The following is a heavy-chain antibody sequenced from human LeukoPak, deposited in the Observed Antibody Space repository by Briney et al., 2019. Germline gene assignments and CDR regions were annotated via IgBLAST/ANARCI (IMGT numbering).Heavy chain of an antibody. J-gene: IGHJ4*02. CDR1: GFTFNNAW. Sequence: GGSLRLSCAASGFTFNNAWMTWVRQAPGKGLEWVGLIKNTAHGGTTASAAPVKGRFTISRDDSKNMLYLQMNNLKTEDTAVYYCSTMENYYNDTHFDYWGPGTLVTVSS. D-gene: IGHD3-10*01. CDR3: STMENYYNDTHFDY. V-gene: IGHV3-15*01. CDR2: IKNTAHGGTT.